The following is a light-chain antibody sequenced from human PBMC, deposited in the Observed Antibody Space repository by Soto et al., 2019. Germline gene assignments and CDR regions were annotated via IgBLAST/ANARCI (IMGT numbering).Light chain of an antibody. CDR1: SSDVGGYNY. CDR2: EVS. J-gene: IGLJ1*01. V-gene: IGLV2-14*01. Sequence: LTQPASVSGSPGQSITISCTGTSSDVGGYNYVSWYQQHPGKAPKLMIYEVSNRPSGVSHRFSGSKSGNMASLTISGLQAEDEADYYCSSYTGNNTPYVFGTGTKVTVL. CDR3: SSYTGNNTPYV.